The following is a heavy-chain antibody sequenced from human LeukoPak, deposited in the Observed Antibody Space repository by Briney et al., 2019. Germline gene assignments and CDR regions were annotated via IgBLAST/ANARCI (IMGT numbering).Heavy chain of an antibody. CDR3: AIGVVGATTSSVLGY. CDR1: GYTFTGYY. Sequence: GGSVKVSCKASGYTFTGYYMHWVRQAPGQGLEWMGWINPNSGGTNYAQKFQGRVTMTRDTSISTAYMELSRLRSDDTAVYYCAIGVVGATTSSVLGYWSQGTLVTVSS. J-gene: IGHJ4*02. D-gene: IGHD1-26*01. CDR2: INPNSGGT. V-gene: IGHV1-2*02.